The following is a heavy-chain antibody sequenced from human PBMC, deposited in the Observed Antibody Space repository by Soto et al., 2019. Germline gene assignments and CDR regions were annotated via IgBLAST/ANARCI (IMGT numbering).Heavy chain of an antibody. J-gene: IGHJ4*02. CDR3: ARESEDLTSNFDY. CDR1: GGSISSNY. CDR2: IDYTGST. Sequence: SETLSLTCTVSGGSISSNYWSWIRQTPGKGLEWIGYIDYTGSTNYNPSLKSRISFSVDTSKNQFSLNLNSVTAADTAVYYCARESEDLTSNFDYWGQGTLVTVSS. V-gene: IGHV4-59*01.